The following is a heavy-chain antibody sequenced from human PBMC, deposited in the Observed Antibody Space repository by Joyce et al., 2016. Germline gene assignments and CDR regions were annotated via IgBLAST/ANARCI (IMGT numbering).Heavy chain of an antibody. CDR2: ITSGSTTR. CDR1: GFTFSGHS. Sequence: EERLVESGGGLVQPGGSLRLYCEASGFTFSGHSVSWVRHAPGKGLEWVSYITSGSTTRRHADSLKGRFTISRDNAKNTVFLQMNSLREEDTAVYYCVRVGLLGADAFDIWGQGTTVSVSS. CDR3: VRVGLLGADAFDI. D-gene: IGHD2/OR15-2a*01. V-gene: IGHV3-48*02. J-gene: IGHJ3*02.